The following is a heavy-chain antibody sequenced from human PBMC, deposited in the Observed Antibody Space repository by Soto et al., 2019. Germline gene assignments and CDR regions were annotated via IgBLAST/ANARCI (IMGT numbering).Heavy chain of an antibody. Sequence: XXTLSLTCAVSCDSISGDNWWSWVRQPPGKGLEWIGXIHHSXSTHYKQSVKXXVTISAQTXKNQLSLTMTSVNDADKDVYYCARGKWADRFANWGKGTMVTV. CDR1: CDSISGDNW. CDR2: IHHSXST. V-gene: IGHV4-4*02. D-gene: IGHD1-26*01. CDR3: ARGKWADRFAN. J-gene: IGHJ5*02.